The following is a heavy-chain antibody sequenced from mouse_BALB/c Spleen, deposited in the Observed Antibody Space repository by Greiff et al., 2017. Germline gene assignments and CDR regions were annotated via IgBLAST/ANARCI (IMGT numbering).Heavy chain of an antibody. CDR2: ISDGGSYT. CDR3: ARDKGYRYGHYYAMDY. D-gene: IGHD2-14*01. CDR1: GFTFSDYY. V-gene: IGHV5-4*02. Sequence: EVQRVESGGGLVKPGGSLKLSCAASGFTFSDYYMYWVRQTPEKRLEWVATISDGGSYTYYPDSVKGRFTISRDNAKNNLYLQMSSLKSEDTAMYYCARDKGYRYGHYYAMDYWGQGTSVTVSS. J-gene: IGHJ4*01.